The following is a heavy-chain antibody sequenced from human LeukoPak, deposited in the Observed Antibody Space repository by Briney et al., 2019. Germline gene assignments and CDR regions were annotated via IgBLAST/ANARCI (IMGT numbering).Heavy chain of an antibody. CDR1: GGSISSGGYY. CDR2: IYYSGST. J-gene: IGHJ3*02. CDR3: ASADYDMAFDI. D-gene: IGHD3-9*01. V-gene: IGHV4-31*03. Sequence: SETLSLTRTVSGGSISSGGYYWSWIRQHPGKGLEWIGYIYYSGSTDYNPSLKSRFTMSVDTSKNQFSLKLSSVTAADTAVYYCASADYDMAFDIWGQGTMVTVSS.